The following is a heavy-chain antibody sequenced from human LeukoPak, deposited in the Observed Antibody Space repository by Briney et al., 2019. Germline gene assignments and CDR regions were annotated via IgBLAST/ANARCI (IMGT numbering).Heavy chain of an antibody. CDR3: ARDRGTYYYDSSGYNSFDY. V-gene: IGHV1-18*01. CDR2: ISAYNGNT. D-gene: IGHD3-22*01. Sequence: ASVKVSCEASGYTFTSYGISWVRQAPGQGLEWMGWISAYNGNTNYAQKLQGRVTMTTDTSTSTAYMELRSLRSDDTAVYYCARDRGTYYYDSSGYNSFDYWGQGTLVTVSS. J-gene: IGHJ4*02. CDR1: GYTFTSYG.